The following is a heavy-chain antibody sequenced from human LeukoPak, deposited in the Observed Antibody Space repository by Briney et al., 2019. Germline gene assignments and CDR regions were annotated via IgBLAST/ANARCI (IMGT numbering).Heavy chain of an antibody. CDR3: ARAYCSGGTCYHYFDY. D-gene: IGHD2-15*01. V-gene: IGHV3-74*01. CDR2: INSDGSRT. Sequence: GGSLRLSCAASGFTFSSYWMHWVRQAPGKGLLWVSRINSDGSRTTYADSVKGRFTISRDNAKNTLYLQMNSLRAEDTAVYYCARAYCSGGTCYHYFDYWGQGALVTVSS. CDR1: GFTFSSYW. J-gene: IGHJ4*02.